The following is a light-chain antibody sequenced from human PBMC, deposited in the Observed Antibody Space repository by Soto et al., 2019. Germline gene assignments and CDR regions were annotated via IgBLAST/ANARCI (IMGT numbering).Light chain of an antibody. Sequence: QSVLTQPPSASGTPGQRVIISCSGSTSNIGSNFVYWYQQLPGAAPKLVLYRDSQRPSGVPDRFSGFKSATSASLVINGLQSDDEADYYCAVWDDSPSAHVVFGGGTKVTVL. CDR1: TSNIGSNF. CDR2: RDS. J-gene: IGLJ2*01. CDR3: AVWDDSPSAHVV. V-gene: IGLV1-47*01.